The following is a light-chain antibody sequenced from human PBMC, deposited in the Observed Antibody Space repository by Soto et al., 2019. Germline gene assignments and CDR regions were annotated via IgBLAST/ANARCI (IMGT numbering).Light chain of an antibody. CDR2: QDT. V-gene: IGLV3-1*01. CDR1: ELGDKY. J-gene: IGLJ2*01. Sequence: SYELTQPPSVSLSPGHTASITCSGDELGDKYACWYQQKPGQSPVLVIYQDTKRPSGIPERFSGSNSGNTATLTISGTQAMDEADYYCQAWDSSTVVFGGGTKLTVL. CDR3: QAWDSSTVV.